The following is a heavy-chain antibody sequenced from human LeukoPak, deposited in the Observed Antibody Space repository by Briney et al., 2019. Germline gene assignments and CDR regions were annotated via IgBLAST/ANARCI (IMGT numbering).Heavy chain of an antibody. D-gene: IGHD3-16*02. CDR3: ARAYYDYVWGSYRWGPFDY. Sequence: GGSLRLSCAVSGFTFDDYGMSWVRQAPGKGLEWVSGINWNGGSTGYADSVKGRFTISRDNAKNSLYLQMNSLRAEDTAVYYCARAYYDYVWGSYRWGPFDYWGQGTLVTVSS. J-gene: IGHJ4*02. V-gene: IGHV3-20*04. CDR2: INWNGGST. CDR1: GFTFDDYG.